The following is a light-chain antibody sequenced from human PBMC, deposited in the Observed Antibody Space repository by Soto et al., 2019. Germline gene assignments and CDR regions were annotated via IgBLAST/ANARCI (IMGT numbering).Light chain of an antibody. CDR1: SSDVGGYNY. CDR2: EVS. Sequence: QSVLTQPASVSGPPGQSITISCTGTSSDVGGYNYVSWYQQHPGKAPKPMIYEVSNRPSGVSNRFSGSKSGNTASLTISGLQAEDEADYYCSSYTSSSTPLYVIGTGTKVTVL. J-gene: IGLJ1*01. V-gene: IGLV2-14*01. CDR3: SSYTSSSTPLYV.